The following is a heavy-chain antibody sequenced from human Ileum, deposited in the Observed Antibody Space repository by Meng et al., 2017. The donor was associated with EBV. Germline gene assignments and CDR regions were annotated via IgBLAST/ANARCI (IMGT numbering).Heavy chain of an antibody. CDR2: IYWNDDK. D-gene: IGHD6-6*01. V-gene: IGHV2-5*01. J-gene: IGHJ4*02. CDR3: ARRPGSPSSRFDY. CDR1: GFLLPSCCCG. Sequence: QTTHKLSDSSLVKTQQTLTLALVFSGFLLPSCCCGVVWTLQPPGKALEWLALIYWNDDKRSSLSLKSRLTVTRDTSKNQVVLTLTNVDPVDTATYYCARRPGSPSSRFDYWGQGTLVTVSS.